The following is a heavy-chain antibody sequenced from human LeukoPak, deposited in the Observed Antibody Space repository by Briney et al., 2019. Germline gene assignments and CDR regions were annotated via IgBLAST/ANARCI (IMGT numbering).Heavy chain of an antibody. Sequence: TGGSLRLSCAASGFTFSTYEMNWVRQAPGKGLEWIAYIGSSGINIYYGEYVKGGFTISRDNAKNSLYLQMNSLRAEDTAVYYCARGALGYCNSINCPQLDYWGQGTLVTVSS. CDR3: ARGALGYCNSINCPQLDY. D-gene: IGHD2-2*01. J-gene: IGHJ4*02. V-gene: IGHV3-48*03. CDR2: IGSSGINI. CDR1: GFTFSTYE.